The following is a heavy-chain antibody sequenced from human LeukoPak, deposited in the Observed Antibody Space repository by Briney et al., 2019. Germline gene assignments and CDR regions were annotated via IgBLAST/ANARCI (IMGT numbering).Heavy chain of an antibody. CDR3: ARSTGGYRSTLFDY. Sequence: GDSLKISCKGSGYSFTSYWIAWVRQIPGKGLEWMGTIYPGDSATRHSPSFPGQVSISADKSISTAYLQWSSLKASDTAMYFLARSTGGYRSTLFDYWGQGTLVTVSS. D-gene: IGHD5-18*01. J-gene: IGHJ4*02. CDR1: GYSFTSYW. V-gene: IGHV5-51*01. CDR2: IYPGDSAT.